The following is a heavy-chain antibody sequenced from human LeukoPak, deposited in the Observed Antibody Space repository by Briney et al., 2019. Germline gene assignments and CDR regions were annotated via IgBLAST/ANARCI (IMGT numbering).Heavy chain of an antibody. CDR1: GFTFGSYR. Sequence: GGSLSLSCAASGFTFGSYRLNWVRQAPGKGLEWLSYISYSSGSINYADSVKGRFTISRDNAKNLLYLQMNSLRAEDTAVYYCAKGGGSYYRGYFDYWGQGTLVTVSS. V-gene: IGHV3-48*01. CDR2: ISYSSGSI. D-gene: IGHD1-26*01. J-gene: IGHJ4*02. CDR3: AKGGGSYYRGYFDY.